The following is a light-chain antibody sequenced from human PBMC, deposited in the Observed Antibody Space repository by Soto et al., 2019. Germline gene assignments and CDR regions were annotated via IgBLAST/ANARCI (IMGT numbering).Light chain of an antibody. CDR1: SSNIGAGYD. Sequence: QSVLTQPPSVSGAPGQRVTISCTGSSSNIGAGYDVHWYQQLPGAAPKLLIYGNSNRPAGVPDRFSGSTSGTSASLAITGLQAEDEADYYCQFYDTSLNLVLFGGGTKLTVL. CDR2: GNS. V-gene: IGLV1-40*01. J-gene: IGLJ2*01. CDR3: QFYDTSLNLVL.